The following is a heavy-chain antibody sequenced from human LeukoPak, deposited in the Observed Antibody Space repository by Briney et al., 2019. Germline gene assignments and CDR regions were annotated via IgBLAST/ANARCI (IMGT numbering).Heavy chain of an antibody. Sequence: SETLSLTCTVSGGSISSGGYYWSWIRQHPGDGLEWIGYIYYSGSTYYNPSLKSRVTISIDTSKNQFSLKLSSVTAADTAVYYCARHQGSGSLYYFDYWGQGTLVTVSS. V-gene: IGHV4-31*03. CDR3: ARHQGSGSLYYFDY. D-gene: IGHD1-26*01. J-gene: IGHJ4*02. CDR2: IYYSGST. CDR1: GGSISSGGYY.